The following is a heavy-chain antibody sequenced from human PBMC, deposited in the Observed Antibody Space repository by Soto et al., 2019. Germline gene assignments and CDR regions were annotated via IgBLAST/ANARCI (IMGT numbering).Heavy chain of an antibody. V-gene: IGHV3-23*01. CDR2: ISGSGGTT. Sequence: GGSLRLSCVASGFTFENYAMSWVRQAPGKGLEWVSAISGSGGTTYYSDSVKGRFTISRDNAKNSLYLQMNSLRAEDTAVYYCARVRAARHFDYWGQGTLVTVSS. CDR1: GFTFENYA. D-gene: IGHD6-6*01. CDR3: ARVRAARHFDY. J-gene: IGHJ4*02.